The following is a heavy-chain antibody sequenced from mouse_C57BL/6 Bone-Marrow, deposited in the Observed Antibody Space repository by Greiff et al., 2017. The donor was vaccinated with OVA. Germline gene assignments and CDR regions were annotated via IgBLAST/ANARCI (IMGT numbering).Heavy chain of an antibody. Sequence: VQLKQSGPVLVKPGASVKMSCKASGYTFTDYYMNWVKQSHGKSLEWIGVINPYNGGTSYNQKFKGKATLTVDKSSSTAYMELNSLTSEDSAVYYCARFEADYGSYWYFDVWGTGTTVTVSS. J-gene: IGHJ1*03. D-gene: IGHD1-1*01. CDR1: GYTFTDYY. V-gene: IGHV1-19*01. CDR2: INPYNGGT. CDR3: ARFEADYGSYWYFDV.